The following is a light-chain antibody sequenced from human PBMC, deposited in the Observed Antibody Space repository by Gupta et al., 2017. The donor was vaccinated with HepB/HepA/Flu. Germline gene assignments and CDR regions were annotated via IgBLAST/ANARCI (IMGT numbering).Light chain of an antibody. CDR3: VLYMGRGIWV. CDR2: STR. V-gene: IGLV8-61*01. J-gene: IGLJ3*02. CDR1: SGSVSGSHY. Sequence: QTVVTQEPSFSVSPGGTVTLTCGLNSGSVSGSHYPSWYQQTPGQAPRTLIYSTRSRSSGVPDRFSGSFLGNKAALTITGVQAVDECDYYCVLYMGRGIWVFGGGTKVTVL.